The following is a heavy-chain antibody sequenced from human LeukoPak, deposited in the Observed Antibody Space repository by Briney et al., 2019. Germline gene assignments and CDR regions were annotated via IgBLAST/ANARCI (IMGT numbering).Heavy chain of an antibody. V-gene: IGHV4-4*07. CDR1: GGSISSYY. CDR3: ARAKYLYCSSTSCYGGYYYYGMDV. J-gene: IGHJ6*02. D-gene: IGHD2-2*01. CDR2: IYTSGST. Sequence: SETLSLTCTVSGGSISSYYWSWIRQPAGKGLEWIGRIYTSGSTNYNPSLKSRVTMSVDTSKNQFSLKLSSVTAADTAVYYCARAKYLYCSSTSCYGGYYYYGMDVWGQGTTVTVSS.